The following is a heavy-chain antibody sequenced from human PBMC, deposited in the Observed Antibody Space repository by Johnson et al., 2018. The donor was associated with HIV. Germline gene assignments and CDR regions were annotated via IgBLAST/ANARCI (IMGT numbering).Heavy chain of an antibody. Sequence: VQLVESGGGLVQPGGSLRLSCAASGFTVSSNYMSWVRQAPGKGLEWVSYITSTGITVYYAASVKGRFTISRDNAKNSVYLQMNSLEAEDTAVYYCARAPEVRGVDAFDVWGQGTVVTVSS. V-gene: IGHV3-11*04. J-gene: IGHJ3*01. CDR2: ITSTGITV. D-gene: IGHD3-10*01. CDR3: ARAPEVRGVDAFDV. CDR1: GFTVSSNY.